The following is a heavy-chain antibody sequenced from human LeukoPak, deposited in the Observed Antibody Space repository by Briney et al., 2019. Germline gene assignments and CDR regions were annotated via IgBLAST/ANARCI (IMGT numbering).Heavy chain of an antibody. D-gene: IGHD3-10*01. J-gene: IGHJ4*02. Sequence: GGSLRLSCAASGFTFSSYWVTWVRQAPGKGLEWVAFIRYDGSNKYYADSVKGRFTISRDNSKNTLYLQMNSLRAEDTAVYYCAKDMWFGGAFDYWGQGTLVTVSS. CDR1: GFTFSSYW. V-gene: IGHV3-30*02. CDR2: IRYDGSNK. CDR3: AKDMWFGGAFDY.